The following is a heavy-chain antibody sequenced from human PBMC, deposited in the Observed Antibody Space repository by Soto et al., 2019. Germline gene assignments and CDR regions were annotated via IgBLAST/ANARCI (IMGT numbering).Heavy chain of an antibody. V-gene: IGHV3-21*01. Sequence: EVQLVESGGGLVKPGGSLRLSCAASGFTFSSYSMNWVRQAPGKGLEWVSSISSSSSYIYYADSVKGRFTISRDNAKNSLYLQMNSLRAEDTAVYYCARYSSSWYRRVSPYYYGMDVWGQGTTVTVSS. D-gene: IGHD6-13*01. CDR1: GFTFSSYS. CDR3: ARYSSSWYRRVSPYYYGMDV. J-gene: IGHJ6*02. CDR2: ISSSSSYI.